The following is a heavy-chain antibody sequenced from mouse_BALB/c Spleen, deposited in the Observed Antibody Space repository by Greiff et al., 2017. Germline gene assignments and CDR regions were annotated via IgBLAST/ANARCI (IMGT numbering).Heavy chain of an antibody. CDR2: IRSKANNHAT. J-gene: IGHJ1*01. CDR3: TRLRITDWYFDV. CDR1: GFTFSDAW. V-gene: IGHV6-6*01. D-gene: IGHD2-4*01. Sequence: EVLLVQSGGGLVQPGGSMKLSCAASGFTFSDAWMDWVRQSPEKGLEWIAEIRSKANNHATHYAESVKGRITISRDDTKRSVYLQMNSLRAADTGIDYCTRLRITDWYFDVWGAGTTVTVSS.